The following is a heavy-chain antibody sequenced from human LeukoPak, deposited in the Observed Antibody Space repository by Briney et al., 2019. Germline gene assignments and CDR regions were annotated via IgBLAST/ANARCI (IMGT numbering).Heavy chain of an antibody. Sequence: GGSLRLSCAASKFTVSSNYMGWVRQAPGKGLEWVSVLYSDGTTYYPDSVKGRFTISRDNSQNTLYLQLDSPRAEDTAVYYCARLYDRSAYGAFDIWGQGTMVTVSS. V-gene: IGHV3-66*02. D-gene: IGHD3-22*01. CDR1: KFTVSSNY. J-gene: IGHJ3*02. CDR3: ARLYDRSAYGAFDI. CDR2: LYSDGTT.